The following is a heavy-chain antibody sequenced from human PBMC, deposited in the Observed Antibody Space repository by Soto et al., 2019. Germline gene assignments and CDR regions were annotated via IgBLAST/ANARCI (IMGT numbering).Heavy chain of an antibody. CDR2: IYTSGST. CDR3: ARGGIQLSYAFDY. CDR1: GTSVSNYF. D-gene: IGHD5-18*01. V-gene: IGHV4-4*07. J-gene: IGHJ4*02. Sequence: SETLSLTCSVSGTSVSNYFWSWIRQPAGKGLEHIGRIYTSGSTSYNPSLKSRVTMSMDTSQTQIYLNLTSVTAADTAVYYCARGGIQLSYAFDYWGQGILVTVSS.